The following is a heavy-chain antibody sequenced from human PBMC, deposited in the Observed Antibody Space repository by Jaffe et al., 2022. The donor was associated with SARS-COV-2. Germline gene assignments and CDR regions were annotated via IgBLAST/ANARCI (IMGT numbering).Heavy chain of an antibody. CDR2: ISGSGGST. J-gene: IGHJ3*02. CDR1: GFTFSSYA. D-gene: IGHD3-22*01. CDR3: AKETLVVITPVGAFDI. V-gene: IGHV3-23*01. Sequence: EVQLLESGGGLVQPGGSLRLSCAASGFTFSSYAMSWVRQAPGKGLEWVSAISGSGGSTYYADSVKGRFTISRDNSKNTLYLQMNSLRAEDTAVYYCAKETLVVITPVGAFDIWGQGTMVTVSS.